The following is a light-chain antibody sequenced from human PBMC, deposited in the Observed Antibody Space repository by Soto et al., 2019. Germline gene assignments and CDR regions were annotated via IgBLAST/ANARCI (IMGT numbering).Light chain of an antibody. CDR1: QSVSSSY. CDR2: GAC. V-gene: IGKV3-20*01. J-gene: IGKJ5*01. CDR3: QQYGSSLIT. Sequence: EIVLTQSPGTLSLSPGERSTLSCRASQSVSSSYLAWYQQKPGQAPRLLIYGACSRATGLPDRFSGSGSGTDFTLTISRLEPEDFAVYYCQQYGSSLITFGQGTRLEIK.